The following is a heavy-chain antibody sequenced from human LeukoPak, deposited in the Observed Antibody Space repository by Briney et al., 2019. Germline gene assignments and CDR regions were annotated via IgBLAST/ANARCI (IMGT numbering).Heavy chain of an antibody. CDR2: ISYDGSNK. CDR3: AKMWGFEQQLVPYYFDY. Sequence: PGGSLRLSCAASGFTFSSYGMHWVRQAPGKGLEWVAVISYDGSNKYYADSVKGRFTISRDNSKNTLYLQMNSLRAEDTAVYYCAKMWGFEQQLVPYYFDYWGQGTLVTVSS. D-gene: IGHD6-13*01. J-gene: IGHJ4*02. V-gene: IGHV3-30*18. CDR1: GFTFSSYG.